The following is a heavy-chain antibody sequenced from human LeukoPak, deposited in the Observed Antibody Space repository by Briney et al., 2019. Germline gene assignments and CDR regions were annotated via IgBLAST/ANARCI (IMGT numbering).Heavy chain of an antibody. D-gene: IGHD5-18*01. CDR3: AKEKLPSGYSFLTDY. J-gene: IGHJ4*02. V-gene: IGHV3-30*18. CDR1: GFTFNSYG. Sequence: PGGSLRLSCAASGFTFNSYGMHWVRQAPGKGLEWVAVISYDGPNKYYADSVKGRFTISRDDSKSTLYLQMNSLRPEDTAVYYCAKEKLPSGYSFLTDYWGQGTLVTVSP. CDR2: ISYDGPNK.